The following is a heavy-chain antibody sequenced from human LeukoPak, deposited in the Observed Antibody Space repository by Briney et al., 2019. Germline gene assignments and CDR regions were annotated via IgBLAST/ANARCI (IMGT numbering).Heavy chain of an antibody. J-gene: IGHJ4*02. V-gene: IGHV1-2*02. D-gene: IGHD5-18*01. CDR3: ATTSGYNYGYNY. Sequence: ASVKVSCKASGYTFTGYYMHWVRQAPGQGLEWMGWINPSSGGTNYAQKFQGRVTMTRDTSISTAYMEVSRLRSDDTAVYYCATTSGYNYGYNYWGQGTPVTVSS. CDR1: GYTFTGYY. CDR2: INPSSGGT.